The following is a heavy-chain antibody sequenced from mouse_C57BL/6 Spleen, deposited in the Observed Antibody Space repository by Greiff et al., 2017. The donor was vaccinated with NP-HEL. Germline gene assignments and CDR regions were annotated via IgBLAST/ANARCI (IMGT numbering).Heavy chain of an antibody. Sequence: QVQLKESGPELVKPGASVKISCKASGYAFSSSWMNWVKQRPGKGLEWIGRIYPGDGGTNYNGKFKGKATLTADKSSSTAYMPLSRLTAEDSAVYFCARSATVVAPFDYWGQGTTLTVSS. CDR1: GYAFSSSW. CDR3: ARSATVVAPFDY. J-gene: IGHJ2*01. V-gene: IGHV1-82*01. CDR2: IYPGDGGT. D-gene: IGHD1-1*01.